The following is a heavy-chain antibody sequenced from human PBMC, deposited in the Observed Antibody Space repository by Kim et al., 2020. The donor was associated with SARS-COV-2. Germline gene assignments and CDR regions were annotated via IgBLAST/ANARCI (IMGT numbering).Heavy chain of an antibody. D-gene: IGHD1-20*01. V-gene: IGHV1-69*13. CDR1: GGTFSSYT. Sequence: SVKVSCKASGGTFSSYTISWVRQAPGQGLEWMGGIIPIFGTANYAQKFQGRVTITADESTSTAYMELSSLRSEDTAVYYCAREYNWNSYYGMDVWGQGTTVTVSS. CDR2: IIPIFGTA. CDR3: AREYNWNSYYGMDV. J-gene: IGHJ6*02.